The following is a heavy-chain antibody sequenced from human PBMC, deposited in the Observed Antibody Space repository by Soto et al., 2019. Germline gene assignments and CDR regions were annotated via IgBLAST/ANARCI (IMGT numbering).Heavy chain of an antibody. D-gene: IGHD1-1*01. CDR2: MSHSGGT. CDR3: ARVERGTATTVVDAFDI. V-gene: IGHV4-34*01. J-gene: IGHJ3*02. Sequence: QVQLQQWGAGLLKPSETLSLTCAVYGGFVSSGSYYWSWIRQPPEKGREWIGEMSHSGGTHLNPSLKSRVTISVDTSKNQFSLKMTSVTAADTALYYCARVERGTATTVVDAFDIWGPGTMVTVSS. CDR1: GGFVSSGSYY.